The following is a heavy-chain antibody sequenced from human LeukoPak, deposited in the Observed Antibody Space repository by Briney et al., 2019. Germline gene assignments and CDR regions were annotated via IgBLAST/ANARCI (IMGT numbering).Heavy chain of an antibody. CDR2: ISSSSNYI. CDR1: GFTFSSDS. Sequence: GGALRLSCAASGFTFSSDSMNWVRQAPGNGLEWVSSISSSSNYIYYVDSVKGRFTISRDNAKNSLYLQMNSLRAEDTVVYYCARGRSGWSAPIDYWGQGTLVTVSS. CDR3: ARGRSGWSAPIDY. D-gene: IGHD6-19*01. V-gene: IGHV3-21*01. J-gene: IGHJ4*02.